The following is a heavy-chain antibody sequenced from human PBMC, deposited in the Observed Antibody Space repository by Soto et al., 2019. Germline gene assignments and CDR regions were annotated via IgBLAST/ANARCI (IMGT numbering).Heavy chain of an antibody. V-gene: IGHV3-33*01. D-gene: IGHD3-22*01. CDR1: GFTFSSYG. J-gene: IGHJ4*02. CDR2: IWYDGSNK. Sequence: GGSLRLSCAASGFTFSSYGMHWVRQAPGKGLEWAAVIWYDGSNKYYADSVKGRFTISRDNSKNTLYLQMNSLRAEDTAVYYCAREGYNLGYYDSRGYYSFDYWGQGTLVTVSS. CDR3: AREGYNLGYYDSRGYYSFDY.